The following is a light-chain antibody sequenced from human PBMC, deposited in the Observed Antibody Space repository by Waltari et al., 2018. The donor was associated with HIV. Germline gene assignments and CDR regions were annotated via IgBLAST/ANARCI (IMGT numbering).Light chain of an antibody. CDR1: GHDVGGYYC. Sequence: QSALTQPASMSGSLGQSITIACTGGGHDVGGYYCVSWYQQHPGNAAKLISCKVYNRPSGSSVLFSGSKHGNTATLTFAGLRAEDESVYHFSSYSSTHIVVFGGGTKVTVL. J-gene: IGLJ2*01. CDR3: SSYSSTHIVV. V-gene: IGLV2-14*03. CDR2: KVY.